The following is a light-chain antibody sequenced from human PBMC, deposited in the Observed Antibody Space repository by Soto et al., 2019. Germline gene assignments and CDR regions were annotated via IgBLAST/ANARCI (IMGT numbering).Light chain of an antibody. Sequence: EIVLTQSPATLSLSPGERATLSCRASQSVSSSYLAWYQQKPGQAPRLLIYGASSRATGIADSFSGSGSGTDCTLIISRLEPEDVALYYCQQYGSSQLTFGQGTKVEIK. CDR1: QSVSSSY. J-gene: IGKJ1*01. CDR3: QQYGSSQLT. V-gene: IGKV3-20*01. CDR2: GAS.